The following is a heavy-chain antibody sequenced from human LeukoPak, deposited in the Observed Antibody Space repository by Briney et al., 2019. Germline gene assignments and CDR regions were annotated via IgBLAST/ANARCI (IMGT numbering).Heavy chain of an antibody. CDR1: GYTFTSYG. V-gene: IGHV1-3*01. D-gene: IGHD5-18*01. J-gene: IGHJ3*02. CDR2: INAGNGNT. Sequence: ASVKVSCKASGYTFTSYGISWVRQAPGQGLEWMGWINAGNGNTKYSQKFQGRVTITRDTSASTAYMELSSLRSEDTAVYYCARVGGGYSYGYDAFDIWGQGTMVTVSS. CDR3: ARVGGGYSYGYDAFDI.